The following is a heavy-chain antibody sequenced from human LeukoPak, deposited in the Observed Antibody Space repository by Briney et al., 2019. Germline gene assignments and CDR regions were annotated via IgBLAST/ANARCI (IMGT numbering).Heavy chain of an antibody. V-gene: IGHV3-74*01. Sequence: GGSLRLSCAASGFTFSKYWMLRVRQAPGKGLESVSRINTDGTVATYADSVKGRFTVSRDNADNTMFLQMNSVRDEDTAVYYCATKQWLAPPPDSWGQGTPVTVSS. CDR2: INTDGTVA. J-gene: IGHJ4*02. CDR3: ATKQWLAPPPDS. CDR1: GFTFSKYW. D-gene: IGHD6-19*01.